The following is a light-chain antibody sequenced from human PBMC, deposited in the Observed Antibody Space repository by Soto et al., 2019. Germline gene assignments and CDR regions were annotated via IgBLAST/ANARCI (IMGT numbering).Light chain of an antibody. V-gene: IGKV1-5*01. CDR1: QRISSW. CDR3: QQYNGYSPWT. CDR2: DAS. Sequence: DIQMTQSPSTLSASVGARVPITCRASQRISSWLAWYQQKPGRAPKLLIYDASSLESGVPSRFSGSGSGTEFTLTISSLQPDDFATYYCQQYNGYSPWTFGQGTKVDI. J-gene: IGKJ1*01.